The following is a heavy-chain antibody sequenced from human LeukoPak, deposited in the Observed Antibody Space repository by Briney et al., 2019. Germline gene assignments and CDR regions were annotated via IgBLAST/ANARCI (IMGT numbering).Heavy chain of an antibody. Sequence: PSETLSLTCTVSGGSISSSSYYWGWIRQPPGKGLEWIGSIYYSGSTYYNPSLKGRVTISVDTSKNQFSLKLSSVTAADTAVYYCAAFPEAAAPGYDYWGQGTLVTVSS. CDR2: IYYSGST. J-gene: IGHJ4*02. D-gene: IGHD6-13*01. V-gene: IGHV4-39*07. CDR1: GGSISSSSYY. CDR3: AAFPEAAAPGYDY.